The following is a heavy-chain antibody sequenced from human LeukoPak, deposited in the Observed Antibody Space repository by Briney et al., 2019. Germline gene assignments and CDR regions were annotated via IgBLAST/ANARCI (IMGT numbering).Heavy chain of an antibody. J-gene: IGHJ4*02. CDR3: ARTGEWALLDGYFDY. CDR1: GYSFTSYG. CDR2: ISAYNGNT. V-gene: IGHV1-18*01. D-gene: IGHD1-26*01. Sequence: AAVKVCCKASGYSFTSYGIGWVRQAPGQGLEWMGWISAYNGNTTYAQKLQGRVTMTTDPSTSTAYMELRSLRSDDTAVSYCARTGEWALLDGYFDYWRQATLVSVSS.